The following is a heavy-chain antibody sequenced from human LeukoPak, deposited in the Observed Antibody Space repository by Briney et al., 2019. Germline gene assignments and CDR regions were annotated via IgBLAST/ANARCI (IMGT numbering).Heavy chain of an antibody. CDR2: FDPEDGET. CDR3: ATIRGYSGYDPDGGSYWFDP. D-gene: IGHD5-12*01. CDR1: GYTLTELS. J-gene: IGHJ5*02. Sequence: GASVKVSCKVSGYTLTELSMHWVRQAPGKGLEWMGGFDPEDGETIYAQKFQGRVTMTEDTSTDTAYMELSSLRSEDTAVYYCATIRGYSGYDPDGGSYWFDPWGQGTLVTVSS. V-gene: IGHV1-24*01.